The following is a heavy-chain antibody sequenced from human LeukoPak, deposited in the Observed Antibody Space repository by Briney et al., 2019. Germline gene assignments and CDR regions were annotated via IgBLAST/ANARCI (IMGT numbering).Heavy chain of an antibody. CDR2: IYHDGNT. J-gene: IGHJ5*02. Sequence: SETLSLTCSVFGGSISSSSYYWGWIRQSPGKGLEWIASIYHDGNTFYNPSLKSRVAISVDTAKSQVSLRLRSVTAADTAVYYCAETNAQDWFDPWGRGTLVTVSS. V-gene: IGHV4-39*07. CDR3: AETNAQDWFDP. D-gene: IGHD1-7*01. CDR1: GGSISSSSYY.